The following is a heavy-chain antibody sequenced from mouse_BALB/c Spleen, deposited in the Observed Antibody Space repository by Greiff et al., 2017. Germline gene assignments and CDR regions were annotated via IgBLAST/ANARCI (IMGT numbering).Heavy chain of an antibody. CDR3: ARGDYDRGGAMDY. Sequence: VQLQQSGAELVRPGVSVKISCKGSGYTFTDYAMHWVKQSHAKSLEWIGVISTYYGDASYNQKFKGKATMTVDKSSSTAYMELARLTSEDSAIYYCARGDYDRGGAMDYWGQGTSVTVSS. J-gene: IGHJ4*01. CDR2: ISTYYGDA. CDR1: GYTFTDYA. V-gene: IGHV1S137*01. D-gene: IGHD2-4*01.